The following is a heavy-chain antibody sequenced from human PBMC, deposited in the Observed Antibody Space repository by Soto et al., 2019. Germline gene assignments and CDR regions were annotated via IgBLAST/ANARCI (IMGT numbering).Heavy chain of an antibody. J-gene: IGHJ6*02. CDR3: AREDDGGDRYYYGLYV. Sequence: QVQLQESGPGLVRPSQTLSLTCTVSGGSISTDHYHWTWIRQAPGKGMEWIGYIHYSGSIQFNPSLQSRVSMSVDTSTNLFSQRLSSVTSADTGVDFCAREDDGGDRYYYGLYVWGQGTTVTVSS. CDR2: IHYSGSI. V-gene: IGHV4-30-4*01. D-gene: IGHD2-21*02. CDR1: GGSISTDHYH.